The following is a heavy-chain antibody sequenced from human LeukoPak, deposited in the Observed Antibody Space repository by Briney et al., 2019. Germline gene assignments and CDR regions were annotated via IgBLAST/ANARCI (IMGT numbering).Heavy chain of an antibody. CDR1: VGSISSYY. Sequence: SETLSLTCTVSVGSISSYYWSWIRQSAGKGLEWIGRIYTSGSTNYNPSLKSRVTMSVDTSKNQFSLKLSSVTAADTAVYYCARDAPYDSSGYYYYYYYYYMDVWGKGTTVTVSS. CDR3: ARDAPYDSSGYYYYYYYYYMDV. D-gene: IGHD3-22*01. CDR2: IYTSGST. J-gene: IGHJ6*03. V-gene: IGHV4-4*07.